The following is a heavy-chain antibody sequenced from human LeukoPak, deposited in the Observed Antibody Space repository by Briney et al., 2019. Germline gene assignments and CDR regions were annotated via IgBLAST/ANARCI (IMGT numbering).Heavy chain of an antibody. CDR2: IKQDGSEK. V-gene: IGHV3-7*01. Sequence: GGSLRLSCVASGVTLSNYAMSWARQAPGKGLEWVANIKQDGSEKYYLDSVKGRFTISRDNAKNSLYLQMNSLRAEDTAVYYCVRDHNWASDYWGQGTLVTVSS. D-gene: IGHD1-20*01. J-gene: IGHJ4*02. CDR1: GVTLSNYA. CDR3: VRDHNWASDY.